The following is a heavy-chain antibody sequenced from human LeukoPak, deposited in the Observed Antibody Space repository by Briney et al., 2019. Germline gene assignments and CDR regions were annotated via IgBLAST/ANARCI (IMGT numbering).Heavy chain of an antibody. CDR2: IRYDESNK. CDR3: AKPTPSGYSSTYYYYYMDV. D-gene: IGHD5-18*01. V-gene: IGHV3-30*02. J-gene: IGHJ6*03. Sequence: GGSLRLSCAASGFTFSNFGMHWVRQAPGKGLEWVAFIRYDESNKYYADSVKGRFAISRDNSKNTLYLQMNSLRAEDTAVYYCAKPTPSGYSSTYYYYYMDVWGKGTTVTISS. CDR1: GFTFSNFG.